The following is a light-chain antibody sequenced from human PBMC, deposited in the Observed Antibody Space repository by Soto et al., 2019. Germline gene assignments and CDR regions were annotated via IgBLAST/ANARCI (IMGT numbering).Light chain of an antibody. V-gene: IGLV2-14*03. CDR3: SSYTGTNKEF. CDR2: DVS. Sequence: QSALTQPASASGSPGQSITISCTGTSSDVDVYTSVSWYQQHPGKAPKLMIYDVSTRPSGVSDRFSGSKSGNTASLTISGLQADDEADYYCSSYTGTNKEFFGGGTKLTVL. CDR1: SSDVDVYTS. J-gene: IGLJ2*01.